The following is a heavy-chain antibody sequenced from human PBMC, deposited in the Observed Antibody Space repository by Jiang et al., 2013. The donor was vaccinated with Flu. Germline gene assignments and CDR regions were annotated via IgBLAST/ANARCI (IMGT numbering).Heavy chain of an antibody. Sequence: PGLVKPSETLSLTCSVSGGSISTYHWSWVRQPPGKGLECIGYIYYSGSTNYNPSLKSRVTISVDTSKNHLSLKLSSVTAADTAVYYCARLESGSPGRFDPWGQGTLVTVSS. V-gene: IGHV4-59*08. J-gene: IGHJ5*02. CDR3: ARLESGSPGRFDP. CDR1: GGSISTYH. CDR2: IYYSGST. D-gene: IGHD1-26*01.